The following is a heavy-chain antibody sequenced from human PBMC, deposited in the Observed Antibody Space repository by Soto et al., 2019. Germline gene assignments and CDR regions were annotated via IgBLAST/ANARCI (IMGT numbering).Heavy chain of an antibody. Sequence: QITLKESGPPLVKPTQTLTLTCTFSGFSLSTSGVGVGWIRQPPGKALEWLALIYWDDDKRYSPSLKSRLTITKDTSKNQVVLTMTNMDPVDTATYCCAHISMVRGSMSYWGQGTLVTVSS. CDR1: GFSLSTSGVG. V-gene: IGHV2-5*02. CDR2: IYWDDDK. J-gene: IGHJ4*02. CDR3: AHISMVRGSMSY. D-gene: IGHD3-10*01.